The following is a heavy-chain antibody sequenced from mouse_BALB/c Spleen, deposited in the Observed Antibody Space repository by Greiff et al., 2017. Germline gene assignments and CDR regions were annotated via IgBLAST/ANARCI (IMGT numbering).Heavy chain of an antibody. CDR3: ARDGNYGY. Sequence: EVQLQQSGGGLVKPGGSLKLSCAASGFTFSSYAMSWVRQTPEKRLEWVATISSGGSYTYYPDSVKGRFTISRDNAKNTLYLQMSSLRSEDTAMYYCARDGNYGYWGQGTTLTVSS. CDR2: ISSGGSYT. CDR1: GFTFSSYA. J-gene: IGHJ2*01. D-gene: IGHD2-1*01. V-gene: IGHV5-9-3*01.